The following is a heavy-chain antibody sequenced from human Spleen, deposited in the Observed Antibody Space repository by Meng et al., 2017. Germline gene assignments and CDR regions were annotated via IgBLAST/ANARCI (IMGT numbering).Heavy chain of an antibody. Sequence: EVGLVGSGVGVVKPWGSLGLPCVSSGGTFRNRWRTWVRQAPGKGLEWVGRIKSKVIGGAVDYAAAVKGRFYISRDDSENTFYLQINSQKTEDTAVYYGTGHVDYWGHGTLVTVSS. V-gene: IGHV3-15*01. CDR2: IKSKVIGGAV. J-gene: IGHJ4*01. CDR1: GGTFRNRW. CDR3: TGHVDY.